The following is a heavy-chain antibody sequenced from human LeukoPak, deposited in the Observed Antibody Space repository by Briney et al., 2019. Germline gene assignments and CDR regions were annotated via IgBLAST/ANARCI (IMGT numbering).Heavy chain of an antibody. CDR3: AKKGRYGDYPANWFDP. J-gene: IGHJ5*02. CDR2: ISGSGGST. V-gene: IGHV3-23*01. Sequence: GGSLRLSCAASGFTFSSYGMSWVRQAPGKGLEWVSAISGSGGSTYYADSVKGRFTISRDNSKNTLYLQMNSLRAEDTAVYYCAKKGRYGDYPANWFDPWGQGTLVTVSS. CDR1: GFTFSSYG. D-gene: IGHD4-17*01.